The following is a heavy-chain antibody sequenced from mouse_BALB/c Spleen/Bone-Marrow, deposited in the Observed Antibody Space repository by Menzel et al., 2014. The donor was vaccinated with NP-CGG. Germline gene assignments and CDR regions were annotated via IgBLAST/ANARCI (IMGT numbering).Heavy chain of an antibody. CDR2: IDPYYGGT. D-gene: IGHD2-2*01. CDR3: ASYGYDYWYFDV. CDR1: GYSFTGYN. Sequence: EVKLVESGPELEKPGASVKISCKASGYSFTGYNMNWVKQSIRKSLEWIGNIDPYYGGTSYNQKFKGKATLTVDKSSSTAYMQLKSLTSEDSAIYYCASYGYDYWYFDVWGAGTTVTVSS. J-gene: IGHJ1*01. V-gene: IGHV1-39*01.